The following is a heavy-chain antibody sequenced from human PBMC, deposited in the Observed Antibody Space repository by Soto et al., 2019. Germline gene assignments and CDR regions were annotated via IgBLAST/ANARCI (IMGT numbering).Heavy chain of an antibody. J-gene: IGHJ6*02. Sequence: PGESLKISCKGSGYSFTSYWISWGRQMPGKGLEWMGRIDPSDSYTNYSPSFQGHVTISADKSISTAYLQWSSLKASDTAMYYCARQGMATNYYYYGMDVWGQGTTVTVSS. CDR1: GYSFTSYW. D-gene: IGHD5-12*01. CDR2: IDPSDSYT. V-gene: IGHV5-10-1*01. CDR3: ARQGMATNYYYYGMDV.